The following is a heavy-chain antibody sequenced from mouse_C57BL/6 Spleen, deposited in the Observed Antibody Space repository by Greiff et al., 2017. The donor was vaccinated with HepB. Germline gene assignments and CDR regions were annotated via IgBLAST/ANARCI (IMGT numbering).Heavy chain of an antibody. CDR3: ARSSSYDAMDY. D-gene: IGHD1-1*01. CDR1: GYSFTGYY. Sequence: EVKLVESGPELVKPGASVKISCKASGYSFTGYYMNWVKQSPEKSLEWIGEINPSTGGTTYNQKFKAKATLTVDKSYSTAYMQLKSLTSEDSAVYYCARSSSYDAMDYWGQGTSVTVSS. J-gene: IGHJ4*01. CDR2: INPSTGGT. V-gene: IGHV1-42*01.